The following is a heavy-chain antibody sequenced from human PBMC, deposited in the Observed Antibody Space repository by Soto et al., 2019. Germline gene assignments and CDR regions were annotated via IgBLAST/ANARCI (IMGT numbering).Heavy chain of an antibody. V-gene: IGHV4-59*01. CDR2: IYYSGST. D-gene: IGHD6-6*01. CDR3: ARDVLLVY. CDR1: GGSISSYY. Sequence: SETLSLTCTVSGGSISSYYWSWIRQPPGKGLEWIGYIYYSGSTNYNPSLKSRVTISVDTSKNQFSLKLSSVTAADTAVYYCARDVLLVYWGQGTLVTVSS. J-gene: IGHJ4*02.